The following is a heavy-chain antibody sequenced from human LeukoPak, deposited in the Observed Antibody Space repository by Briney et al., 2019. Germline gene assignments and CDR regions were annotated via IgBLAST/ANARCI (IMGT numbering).Heavy chain of an antibody. CDR3: AREIAAAGTGWFDP. V-gene: IGHV3-21*01. CDR1: GFTFSSYA. CDR2: ISSSSSYI. D-gene: IGHD6-13*01. Sequence: GGPLRLSCAASGFTFSSYAMSWVRQAPGKGLEWVSSISSSSSYIYYADSVKGRFTISRDNAKNSLYLQMNSLRAEDTAVYYCAREIAAAGTGWFDPWGQGTLVTVSS. J-gene: IGHJ5*02.